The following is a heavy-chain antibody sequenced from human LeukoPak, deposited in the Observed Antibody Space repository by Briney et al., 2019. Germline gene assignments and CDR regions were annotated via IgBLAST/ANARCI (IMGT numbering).Heavy chain of an antibody. Sequence: GPCLSPSLALFALTVSANYTDSVRPDPGKGRGWVGRTTNIIKSYTTDYAASVECRFTLSRDHSKNTLYLQMNSLKTEDTAVYYCSTDHRFGGPVGHFDYWGQGTLVTVSS. CDR3: STDHRFGGPVGHFDY. J-gene: IGHJ4*02. CDR2: TTNIIKSYTT. V-gene: IGHV3-72*01. CDR1: ALTVSANY. D-gene: IGHD2-15*01.